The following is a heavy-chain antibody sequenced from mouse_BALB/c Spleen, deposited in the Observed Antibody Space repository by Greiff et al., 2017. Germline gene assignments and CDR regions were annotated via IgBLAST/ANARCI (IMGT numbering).Heavy chain of an antibody. CDR2: ISSGSSTI. CDR1: GFTFSSFG. CDR3: ARYYDYDYAMDY. V-gene: IGHV5-17*02. J-gene: IGHJ4*01. Sequence: DVMLVESGGGLVQPGGSRKLSCAASGFTFSSFGMHWVRQAPEKGLEWVAYISSGSSTIYYADTVKGRFTISRDNPKNTLFLQMTSLRSEDTAMYYCARYYDYDYAMDYWGQGTSVTVSS. D-gene: IGHD2-4*01.